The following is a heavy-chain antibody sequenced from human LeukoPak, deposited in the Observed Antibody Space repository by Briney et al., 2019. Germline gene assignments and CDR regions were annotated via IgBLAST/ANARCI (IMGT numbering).Heavy chain of an antibody. D-gene: IGHD3-22*01. J-gene: IGHJ4*02. CDR1: GFTFSSYS. V-gene: IGHV3-21*01. CDR3: AKDWDYDSSGYLDY. Sequence: GGSLRLSCAASGFTFSSYSMNWVRQAPGKGLEWVSSISSSSSYIYYADSVKGRFTISRDNAKNSLYLQMNSLRAEDTAVYYCAKDWDYDSSGYLDYWGQGTLVTVSS. CDR2: ISSSSSYI.